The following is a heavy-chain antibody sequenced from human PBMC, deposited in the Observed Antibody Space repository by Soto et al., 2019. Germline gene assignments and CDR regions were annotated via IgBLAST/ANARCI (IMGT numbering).Heavy chain of an antibody. CDR3: ATHPLKSYSREPNWFDP. Sequence: PSEALSLTCTVSGGSISSSSYYWGWIRQRPGKGLEWIGGIYYSGSTYYNPSLKSRVTISVDTSKNQFSLKLSSVTAADTAVYYCATHPLKSYSREPNWFDPWGQGTLVTVSS. J-gene: IGHJ5*02. CDR1: GGSISSSSYY. CDR2: IYYSGST. D-gene: IGHD6-13*01. V-gene: IGHV4-39*01.